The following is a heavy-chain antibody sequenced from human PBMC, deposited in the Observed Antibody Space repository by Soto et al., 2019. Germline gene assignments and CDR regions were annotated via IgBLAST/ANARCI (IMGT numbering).Heavy chain of an antibody. J-gene: IGHJ3*02. V-gene: IGHV6-1*01. CDR1: GDRVSRNSAA. CDR2: TYYRSKWYN. D-gene: IGHD3-3*01. CDR3: ARGPGTIFGVVRPKAIDAFDI. Sequence: PSQTLSLTCAISGDRVSRNSAAWNWIRPSPSRGLEWLGRTYYRSKWYNDYAVSVKSRITINPDTSKNQFSLQLNSVTPEDTAVYYCARGPGTIFGVVRPKAIDAFDIWGQGTMVTVSS.